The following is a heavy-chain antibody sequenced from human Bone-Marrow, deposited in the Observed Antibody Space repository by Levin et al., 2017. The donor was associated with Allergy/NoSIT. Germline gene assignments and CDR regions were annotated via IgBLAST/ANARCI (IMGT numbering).Heavy chain of an antibody. V-gene: IGHV4-39*07. D-gene: IGHD3-22*01. CDR3: ARSQDTYYYDRSGYTVYFQD. J-gene: IGHJ1*01. CDR1: GGSISSSDYY. CDR2: IYYSGST. Sequence: SETLSLTCAVSGGSISSSDYYWGWIRQPPGKGLEWIGSIYYSGSTYYNPSLKSRVTISVDTSKNQFSLKLSSVTAADTAVYYCARSQDTYYYDRSGYTVYFQDWGQGTLVTVSS.